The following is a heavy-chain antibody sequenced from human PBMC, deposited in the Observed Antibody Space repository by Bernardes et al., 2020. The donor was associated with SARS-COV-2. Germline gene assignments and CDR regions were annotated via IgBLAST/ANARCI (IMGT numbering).Heavy chain of an antibody. J-gene: IGHJ4*02. Sequence: SETLSLTCTVSGGSISSGDYYWSWIRQPPGKGLEWIGYIYYSGSTYYNPSLKSRVTISVDTSKNQFSLKLSSVTAADTAVYYCARVHYYDSSGYYGGAYYFDYWGQGTLVTVSS. V-gene: IGHV4-30-4*01. CDR3: ARVHYYDSSGYYGGAYYFDY. CDR2: IYYSGST. CDR1: GGSISSGDYY. D-gene: IGHD3-22*01.